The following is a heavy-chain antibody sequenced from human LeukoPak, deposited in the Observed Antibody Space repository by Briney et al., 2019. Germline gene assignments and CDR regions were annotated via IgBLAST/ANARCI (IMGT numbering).Heavy chain of an antibody. D-gene: IGHD6-6*01. J-gene: IGHJ4*02. CDR3: ARRTDGSSPLFDY. Sequence: SETLSLTCAVYGGSFSGYYWSWIRQPPGKGLEWIGEINHSGSTNYNPSLKSRVTISVDTSKNQFSLKLSSVTAADTAVYYCARRTDGSSPLFDYWGQGILVTVSS. CDR2: INHSGST. CDR1: GGSFSGYY. V-gene: IGHV4-34*01.